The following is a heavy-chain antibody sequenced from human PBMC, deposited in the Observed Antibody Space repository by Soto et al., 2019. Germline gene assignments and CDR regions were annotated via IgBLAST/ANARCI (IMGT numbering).Heavy chain of an antibody. Sequence: SVKVSCKASGGTFSNDAITWVRQAPGQGLEWLGRIIPIFGTANYAQKSQGRVTITADESTTTAYMELSSLRSDDTAVYYCAKDGGRDGYFGNWFDPWGQGTLVTVSS. D-gene: IGHD5-12*01. J-gene: IGHJ5*02. CDR2: IIPIFGTA. CDR1: GGTFSNDA. V-gene: IGHV1-69*13. CDR3: AKDGGRDGYFGNWFDP.